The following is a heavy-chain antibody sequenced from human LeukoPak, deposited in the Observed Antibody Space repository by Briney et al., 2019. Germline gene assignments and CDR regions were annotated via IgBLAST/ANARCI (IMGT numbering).Heavy chain of an antibody. Sequence: PGGSLRLSCAASGFPFKNYWMTWVRQAPGKGLEWVARIKQDASEKYYVDSVKGRFTISRDDAKNSLYLQMDHLRAEDTAVYYCTSSISYPQFYDFWGQGTLVTVSS. CDR3: TSSISYPQFYDF. CDR1: GFPFKNYW. J-gene: IGHJ4*02. V-gene: IGHV3-7*01. CDR2: IKQDASEK. D-gene: IGHD3-10*01.